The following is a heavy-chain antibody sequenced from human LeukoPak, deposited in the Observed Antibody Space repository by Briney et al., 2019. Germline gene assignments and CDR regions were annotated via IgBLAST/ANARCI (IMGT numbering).Heavy chain of an antibody. V-gene: IGHV3-30-3*01. CDR3: AREKVRIGVAGTLYYYGMDV. CDR2: ISFDGSDK. J-gene: IGHJ6*02. CDR1: GFTFSSYA. Sequence: GGSLRLSCAVSGFTFSSYAMHWVRQAPGKGLEWVAFISFDGSDKYYADSVKGRFTISRDNSKNTVYLQMNSLRPEDTAVNYCAREKVRIGVAGTLYYYGMDVWGQGTTVTVSS. D-gene: IGHD6-19*01.